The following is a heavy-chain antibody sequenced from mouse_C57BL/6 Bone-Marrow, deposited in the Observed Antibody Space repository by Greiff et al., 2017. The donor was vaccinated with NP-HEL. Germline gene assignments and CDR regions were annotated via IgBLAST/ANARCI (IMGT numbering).Heavy chain of an antibody. CDR2: INPNNGGT. CDR3: ARPYYGSSYAWFAY. V-gene: IGHV1-22*01. D-gene: IGHD1-1*01. J-gene: IGHJ3*01. CDR1: GYTFTDYY. Sequence: EVQLQQSGPELVKPGASVKMSCKASGYTFTDYYMHWVKQSHGKSLEWIGYINPNNGGTSYNQKFKGKATLTVNKSSSTAYMELRSLTSEDSAVYYCARPYYGSSYAWFAYWGQGTLVTVSA.